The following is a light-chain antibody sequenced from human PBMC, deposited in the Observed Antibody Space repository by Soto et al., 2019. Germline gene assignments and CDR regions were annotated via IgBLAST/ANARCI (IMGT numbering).Light chain of an antibody. Sequence: EIVMKQSPAALSVSPGERATISCKASQSVSRNLAWYQHKPGQAPRLRVYGATIRATGIPARLSGSGSGTEFTLTISSLPSEDFAVYYRQQYNDWPPITFGQGTRLEI. V-gene: IGKV3-15*01. CDR1: QSVSRN. CDR3: QQYNDWPPIT. CDR2: GAT. J-gene: IGKJ5*01.